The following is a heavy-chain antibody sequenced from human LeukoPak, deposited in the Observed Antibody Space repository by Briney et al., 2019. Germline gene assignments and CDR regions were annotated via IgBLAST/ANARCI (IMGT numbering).Heavy chain of an antibody. J-gene: IGHJ4*02. CDR2: IIPIFGTA. Sequence: ASVKVSCKASGYTFTGYFIHWVRQAPGQGLEWMGGIIPIFGTANYAQKFQGRVTITADKSTSTAYMELSSLRSEDTAVYYCARVGMSYDSSGYRHDWGQGTLVTVSS. V-gene: IGHV1-69*06. CDR3: ARVGMSYDSSGYRHD. CDR1: GYTFTGYF. D-gene: IGHD3-22*01.